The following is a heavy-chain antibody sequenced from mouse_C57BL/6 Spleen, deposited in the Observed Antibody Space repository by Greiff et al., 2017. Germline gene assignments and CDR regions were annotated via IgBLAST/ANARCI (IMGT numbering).Heavy chain of an antibody. V-gene: IGHV1-62-2*01. CDR1: GYTFTEYT. D-gene: IGHD1-1*01. Sequence: VQMKKAGAGRGKPGASVKLSCKASGYTFTEYTIHWVKQRSGQGLEWIGWFYPGSGSIKYNEKFKDKATLTADKSSSTVYMELSRLTSEDSAVYFLEIHEDYYGSSYYFDYWGQGTTLTVSS. CDR2: FYPGSGSI. CDR3: EIHEDYYGSSYYFDY. J-gene: IGHJ2*01.